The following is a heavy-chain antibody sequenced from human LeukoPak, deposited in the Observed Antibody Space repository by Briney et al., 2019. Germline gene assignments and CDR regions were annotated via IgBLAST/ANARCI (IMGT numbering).Heavy chain of an antibody. V-gene: IGHV4-39*07. J-gene: IGHJ4*02. CDR2: IYYSGST. Sequence: SETLSLTCTVSGGSISSSSYYWGWIRQPPGKGLEWIGSIYYSGSTYYNPSLKSRVTISVDTSKNQFSLKLSSVTAADTAVYYCARAGRTHKGRVAAAGISDWGQGTLVTVSS. D-gene: IGHD6-13*01. CDR1: GGSISSSSYY. CDR3: ARAGRTHKGRVAAAGISD.